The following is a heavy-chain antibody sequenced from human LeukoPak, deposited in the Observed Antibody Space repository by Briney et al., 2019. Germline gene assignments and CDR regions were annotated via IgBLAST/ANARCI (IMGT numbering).Heavy chain of an antibody. CDR1: GFTFSDYY. CDR2: ISSSGSTI. CDR3: AADYYDSSGYYGRGDFDY. D-gene: IGHD3-22*01. Sequence: PGGSLRLSCAASGFTFSDYYMSWIRQAPGKGLEWVSYISSSGSTIYYADSVKGRFTISRDNAKNSLYLQMNSLRAEDTAVYYCAADYYDSSGYYGRGDFDYWGQGTLVTVSS. V-gene: IGHV3-11*04. J-gene: IGHJ4*02.